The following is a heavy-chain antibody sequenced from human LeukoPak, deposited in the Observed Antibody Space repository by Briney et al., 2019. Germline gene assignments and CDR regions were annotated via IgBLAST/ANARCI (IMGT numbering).Heavy chain of an antibody. CDR1: GGSFSGYY. V-gene: IGHV4-34*01. CDR2: INHSGST. D-gene: IGHD3-3*01. CDR3: ARGRIFGVATPRVAFDI. Sequence: SETLSLTCAVYGGSFSGYYWSWIRQPPGKGLEWIGEINHSGSTNYNPSLKSRVTISVDTSKNQFSLKLSSVTAADTAVYYCARGRIFGVATPRVAFDIWGQGTMVTVSS. J-gene: IGHJ3*02.